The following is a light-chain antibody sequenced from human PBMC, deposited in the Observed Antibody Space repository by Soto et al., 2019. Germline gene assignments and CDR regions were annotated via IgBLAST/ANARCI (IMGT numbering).Light chain of an antibody. CDR3: QKSYTIPWT. CDR1: QPISRH. CDR2: AGS. Sequence: DIQLTQSPSSLSASVGDRVTITCRASQPISRHLNWFQQKPGKAPRLLIYAGSRLLGGVPLRFSASESGTDATLTISSLQPEDFATYFCQKSYTIPWTFGLGTRVEIK. J-gene: IGKJ1*01. V-gene: IGKV1-39*01.